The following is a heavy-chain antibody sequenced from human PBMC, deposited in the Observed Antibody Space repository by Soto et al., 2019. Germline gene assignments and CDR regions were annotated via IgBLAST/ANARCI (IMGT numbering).Heavy chain of an antibody. CDR3: AKETRDICFGELLDAFDI. D-gene: IGHD3-10*01. CDR1: GFTFSSYA. V-gene: IGHV3-23*01. Sequence: EVQLLESGGGLVQPGGSLRLSCAASGFTFSSYAMSWVRQAPGKGLEWVSAISGSGGSTYYADSVKGRFTISRDNSKNSLYLEMNSRRAEDTAVYYCAKETRDICFGELLDAFDIWGQGTMVTVSS. CDR2: ISGSGGST. J-gene: IGHJ3*02.